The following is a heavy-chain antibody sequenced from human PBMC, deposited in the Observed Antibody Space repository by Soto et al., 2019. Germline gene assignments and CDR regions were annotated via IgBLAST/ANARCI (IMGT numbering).Heavy chain of an antibody. J-gene: IGHJ4*02. CDR1: GYTFTIYA. Sequence: LVKVYCKGSGYTFTIYAMHWLRQTHGQRLEWMGWINAGNGNTKYAQKFQGRVTITRDTSASTAYMELSSLRSEDTAVYYCARDGGSIAARFLYDYWGQGTLVTSPQ. CDR3: ARDGGSIAARFLYDY. CDR2: INAGNGNT. V-gene: IGHV1-3*01. D-gene: IGHD6-6*01.